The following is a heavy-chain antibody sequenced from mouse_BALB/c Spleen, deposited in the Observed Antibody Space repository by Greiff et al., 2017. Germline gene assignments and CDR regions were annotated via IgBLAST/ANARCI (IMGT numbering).Heavy chain of an antibody. CDR1: GFTFSSYA. Sequence: EVKVVESGGGLVKPGGSLKLSCAASGFTFSSYAMSWVRQSPEKRLEWVAEISSGGSYTYYPDTVTGRFTISRDNAKNTLYLEMSSLRSEDTAMYYCARAYYGSSHFAYWGQGTLVTVSA. CDR3: ARAYYGSSHFAY. CDR2: ISSGGSYT. J-gene: IGHJ3*01. V-gene: IGHV5-9-4*01. D-gene: IGHD1-1*01.